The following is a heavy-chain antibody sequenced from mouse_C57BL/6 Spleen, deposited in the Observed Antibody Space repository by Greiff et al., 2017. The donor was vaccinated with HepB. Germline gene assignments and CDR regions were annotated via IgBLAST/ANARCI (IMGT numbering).Heavy chain of an antibody. J-gene: IGHJ1*03. CDR3: ARETTTVEGFDV. CDR1: GYTFTSYG. D-gene: IGHD1-1*01. V-gene: IGHV1-81*01. CDR2: IYPRSGNT. Sequence: VQLVESGAELARPGASVKLSCKASGYTFTSYGISWVKQRTGQGLEWIGEIYPRSGNTYYNEKFKGKATLTADKSSSTAYMELRSLTSEDSAVYFCARETTTVEGFDVWGTGTTVTVSS.